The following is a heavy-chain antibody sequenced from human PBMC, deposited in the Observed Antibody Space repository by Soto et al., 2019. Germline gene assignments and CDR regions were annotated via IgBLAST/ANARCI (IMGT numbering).Heavy chain of an antibody. CDR2: INKDGSEK. CDR1: GFTSGDYW. D-gene: IGHD1-20*01. Sequence: EVQLVESGGVLVQPGGSLRLSCVASGFTSGDYWMNWVRQAPGKGLEWVAIINKDGSEKFYLDSVKGRFTISRDNAKNSLFLQMNSLRAVDTALYFCARDGHNTNDVDYWGQGTLVTVSS. V-gene: IGHV3-7*01. J-gene: IGHJ4*02. CDR3: ARDGHNTNDVDY.